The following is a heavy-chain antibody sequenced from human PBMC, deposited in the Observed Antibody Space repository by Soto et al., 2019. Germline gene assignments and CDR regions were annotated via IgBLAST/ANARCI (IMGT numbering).Heavy chain of an antibody. J-gene: IGHJ6*02. D-gene: IGHD3-22*01. CDR3: ARLKGLFDSRDHIWEAHYNYGLDV. CDR1: GYSISSGYY. CDR2: IYHSGST. V-gene: IGHV4-38-2*01. Sequence: SETLSLTCAVSGYSISSGYYWGWIRQPPGKGLECIGTIYHSGSTYYNPSLKSRVTISVDTSINTAYMELSRLRHDDTAVYYCARLKGLFDSRDHIWEAHYNYGLDVWGQGTTVTVSS.